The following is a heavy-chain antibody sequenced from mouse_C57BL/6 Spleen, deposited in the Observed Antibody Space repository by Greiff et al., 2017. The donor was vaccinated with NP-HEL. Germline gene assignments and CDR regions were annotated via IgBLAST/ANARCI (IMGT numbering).Heavy chain of an antibody. CDR1: GFTFSSYT. D-gene: IGHD2-3*01. V-gene: IGHV5-9*01. CDR3: ARWLLLYWYFDV. J-gene: IGHJ1*03. Sequence: EVMLEESGGGLVKPGGSLKLSCAASGFTFSSYTMSWVRQTPEKRLEWVATISGGGGNTYYPDSVKGRFTISRDNAKNTLYLQMSSLRSEDTALYYCARWLLLYWYFDVWGTGTTVTVSS. CDR2: ISGGGGNT.